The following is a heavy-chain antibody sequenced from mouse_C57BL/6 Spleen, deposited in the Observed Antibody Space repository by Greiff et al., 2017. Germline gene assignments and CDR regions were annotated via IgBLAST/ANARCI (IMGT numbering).Heavy chain of an antibody. D-gene: IGHD2-2*01. Sequence: VQLQQSGAELVRPGASVKLSCKASGYTFTDYYINWVKQRPGQGLEWIARIYPGSGNTYYNEKFKGKATLTAEKSSSTAYMQLSSLTSEDSAVYFCAVEVTTRAFAYWGQGTLVTVSA. V-gene: IGHV1-76*01. CDR1: GYTFTDYY. CDR3: AVEVTTRAFAY. J-gene: IGHJ3*01. CDR2: IYPGSGNT.